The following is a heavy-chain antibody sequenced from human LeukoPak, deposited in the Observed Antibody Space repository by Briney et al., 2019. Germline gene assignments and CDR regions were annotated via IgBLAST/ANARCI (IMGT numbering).Heavy chain of an antibody. V-gene: IGHV4-4*09. CDR1: GVSMSAYQ. Sequence: SETLSLTCTVSGVSMSAYQWSWVRQSPEKGLEWIGCINTKGETSYNPSLKSRVTTSVDTSKSQFSLRLTSVTAADTAVYYCATSNDAKIAPFDHWGRGAPVTVSS. J-gene: IGHJ4*02. CDR2: INTKGET. CDR3: ATSNDAKIAPFDH. D-gene: IGHD2-21*01.